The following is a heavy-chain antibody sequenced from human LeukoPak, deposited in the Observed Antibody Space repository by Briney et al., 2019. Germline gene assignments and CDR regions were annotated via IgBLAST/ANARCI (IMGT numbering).Heavy chain of an antibody. CDR3: AKPAVPGPRGYYYYYGMDV. V-gene: IGHV3-23*01. D-gene: IGHD3-10*01. Sequence: GGSLRLSCAASGFTFSSYAMSWVRQAPGKGLEWVSAISGSGGSTYYADSVKGRFTISRDNSKNTLYLQMNSLRAEDTAVYYCAKPAVPGPRGYYYYYGMDVWGQGTTVTVSS. CDR2: ISGSGGST. J-gene: IGHJ6*02. CDR1: GFTFSSYA.